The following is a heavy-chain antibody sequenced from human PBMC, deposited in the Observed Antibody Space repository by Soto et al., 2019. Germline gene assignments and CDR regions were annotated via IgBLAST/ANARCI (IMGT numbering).Heavy chain of an antibody. D-gene: IGHD3-10*01. CDR2: ISAYNGNT. CDR3: ARAGGSMVWGVMVSFDP. Sequence: QVQLVQSGAEVKKPGASVKVSCKASGYTFTSYGISWVRQAPGQGLEWMGWISAYNGNTNYAQKLQGRVTMTTDTSTSPAYMELSGLRSDDTAVYYCARAGGSMVWGVMVSFDPWGQGTLDTVS. V-gene: IGHV1-18*01. J-gene: IGHJ5*02. CDR1: GYTFTSYG.